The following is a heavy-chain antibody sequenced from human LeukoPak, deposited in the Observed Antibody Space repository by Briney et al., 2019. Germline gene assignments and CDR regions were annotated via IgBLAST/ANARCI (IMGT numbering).Heavy chain of an antibody. Sequence: GGSLRLSCAASGFTVSSSYMTWVRQAPGKGLDWVSIIYSGGSTSYADSVKGRFTISRDNSKNTVYLQMNSLRTEDTAVYYCAREAGGRLPIDYWGQGTLVTVSS. J-gene: IGHJ4*02. CDR1: GFTVSSSY. V-gene: IGHV3-66*02. CDR3: AREAGGRLPIDY. D-gene: IGHD5-18*01. CDR2: IYSGGST.